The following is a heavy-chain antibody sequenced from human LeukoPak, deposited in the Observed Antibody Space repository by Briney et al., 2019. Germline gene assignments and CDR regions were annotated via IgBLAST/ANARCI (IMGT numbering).Heavy chain of an antibody. J-gene: IGHJ4*02. D-gene: IGHD2-15*01. Sequence: SETLSLTCTVAGGSISSYYWSWIRQPAGKGLEWIGRIYTSGSTNYDPSLKSQVTMSVDTSKNQFSLKLSSVTAADTAVYYCARVTLGVAALDYWGQGTLVTVSS. CDR1: GGSISSYY. CDR3: ARVTLGVAALDY. CDR2: IYTSGST. V-gene: IGHV4-4*07.